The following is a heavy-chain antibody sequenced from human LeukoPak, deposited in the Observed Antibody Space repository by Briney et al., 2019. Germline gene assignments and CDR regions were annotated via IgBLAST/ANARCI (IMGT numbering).Heavy chain of an antibody. V-gene: IGHV1-2*02. CDR3: ARYDFWSGPPPLGYYMDV. CDR2: INPNSGGT. Sequence: ASVKVSCKASGYTFTGYYMHWVRQAPGQGLEWMGWINPNSGGTNYAQKFQGRVTMTRDKSISTAYLQWSSLKASDTAMYYCARYDFWSGPPPLGYYMDVWGKGTTVTVSS. CDR1: GYTFTGYY. J-gene: IGHJ6*03. D-gene: IGHD3-3*01.